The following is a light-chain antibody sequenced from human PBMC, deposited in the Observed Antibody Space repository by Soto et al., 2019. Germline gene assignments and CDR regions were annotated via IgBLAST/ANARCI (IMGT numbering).Light chain of an antibody. J-gene: IGLJ2*01. Sequence: QSALTQPASVSGSPGQSITISCTATSSDVGGYNYVSWYQQHPGKAPKLMIYEVSKRPSGVPDRFSGSKSGNTASLTVSGLQAEDEADYYCSSYAGSNNLCVFGGGTKLTVL. CDR2: EVS. CDR1: SSDVGGYNY. CDR3: SSYAGSNNLCV. V-gene: IGLV2-8*01.